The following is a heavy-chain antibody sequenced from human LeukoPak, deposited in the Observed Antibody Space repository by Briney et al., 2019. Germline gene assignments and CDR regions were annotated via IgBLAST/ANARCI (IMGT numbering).Heavy chain of an antibody. V-gene: IGHV1-69*05. D-gene: IGHD3-10*01. J-gene: IGHJ6*03. Sequence: GSSVKVSCKASGGTFSSYAISWVRQAPGQGLEWMGGIIPIFGTANYAQKFQGRVTITTNESTSTAYMELSSLRSEDTAVYDCATGSGSSQMDYYYYYTDVWGKGTTVTVSS. CDR3: ATGSGSSQMDYYYYYTDV. CDR1: GGTFSSYA. CDR2: IIPIFGTA.